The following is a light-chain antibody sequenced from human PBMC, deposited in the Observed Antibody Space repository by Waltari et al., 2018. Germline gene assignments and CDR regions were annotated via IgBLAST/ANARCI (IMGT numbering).Light chain of an antibody. CDR1: QDIGNR. J-gene: IGKJ3*01. CDR2: GTS. CDR3: QQGNSFPIT. Sequence: DIQMPQSPSPVSASVGDRVTITCRASQDIGNRLAWYQQKPGKAPNLLIYGTSSLQTGVPSRFSGSGSGTEFTLTISSLQPEDFGTYYCQQGNSFPITFGPGTTVEMK. V-gene: IGKV1-12*01.